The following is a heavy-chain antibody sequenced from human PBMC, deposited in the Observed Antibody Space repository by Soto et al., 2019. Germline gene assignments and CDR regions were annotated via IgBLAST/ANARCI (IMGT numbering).Heavy chain of an antibody. J-gene: IGHJ6*03. D-gene: IGHD2-2*01. V-gene: IGHV1-18*01. CDR2: ISAYNGNT. CDR3: ARAGDIVVVPAADYYYMDV. Sequence: GASVKVSCKASGYTFTSYGISWVRQAPGQGLEWMGWISAYNGNTNYAQKLQGRVTMTTDTSTSTAYMELRSLRSDDTAVYYCARAGDIVVVPAADYYYMDVWGKGTTVTVSS. CDR1: GYTFTSYG.